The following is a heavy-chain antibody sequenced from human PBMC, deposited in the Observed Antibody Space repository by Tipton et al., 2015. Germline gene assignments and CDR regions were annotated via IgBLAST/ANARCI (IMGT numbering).Heavy chain of an antibody. D-gene: IGHD4-23*01. J-gene: IGHJ4*02. CDR1: SDSISKYY. V-gene: IGHV4-59*01. CDR2: ISYTGIT. Sequence: TLSLTCTVSSDSISKYYWTWIRQPPGKELQWIGYISYTGITNYNPSLKSRVTISVDTSKTQFSLKVSSVTAADTAMYYCVRARGRHGGLFDSWGQGTLVIVSS. CDR3: VRARGRHGGLFDS.